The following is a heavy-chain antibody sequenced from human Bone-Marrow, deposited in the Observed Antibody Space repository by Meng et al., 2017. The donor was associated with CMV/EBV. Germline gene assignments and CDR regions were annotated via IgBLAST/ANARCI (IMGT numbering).Heavy chain of an antibody. CDR3: ARDRTIFGVVTHYYGMDV. J-gene: IGHJ6*02. CDR2: INPNSGGT. V-gene: IGHV1-2*02. Sequence: ASVKVSCKASGYTFTGYYMHWVRQAPGQGLEWMGWINPNSGGTNYAQKFQGRVTMTRDTSISTAYMELSRLRSDDTAVYYCARDRTIFGVVTHYYGMDVLGQGTTVTVSS. D-gene: IGHD3-3*01. CDR1: GYTFTGYY.